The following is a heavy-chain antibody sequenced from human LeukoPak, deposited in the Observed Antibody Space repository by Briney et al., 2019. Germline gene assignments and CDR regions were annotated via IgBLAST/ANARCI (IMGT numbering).Heavy chain of an antibody. Sequence: GGSLRLSCAASGFIFSSYWMHWVRQAPGKGLVWVSHITSDGSSTTYGDSVKGRFTISRDNAKNTLYLQMNSLRAEDAAVYYCARVRGVYYMDVWGKGTTVTVSS. D-gene: IGHD2-8*02. CDR3: ARVRGVYYMDV. V-gene: IGHV3-74*01. CDR1: GFIFSSYW. J-gene: IGHJ6*03. CDR2: ITSDGSST.